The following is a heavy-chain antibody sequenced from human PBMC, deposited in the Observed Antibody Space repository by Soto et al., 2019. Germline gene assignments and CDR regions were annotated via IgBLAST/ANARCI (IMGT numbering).Heavy chain of an antibody. V-gene: IGHV6-1*01. CDR2: TYYRSKWYN. D-gene: IGHD2-2*01. J-gene: IGHJ6*02. CDR1: GDSVSSNSAA. CDR3: ARVDYCSSTSCPYYYYGMDV. Sequence: SQTLSLTCAISGDSVSSNSAAWNWIRQSPSRGLEWLGRTYYRSKWYNDYAVSVKSRITINPDTSKNQFSLQLNSVTPEDTAVYYCARVDYCSSTSCPYYYYGMDVWGQGTTVTV.